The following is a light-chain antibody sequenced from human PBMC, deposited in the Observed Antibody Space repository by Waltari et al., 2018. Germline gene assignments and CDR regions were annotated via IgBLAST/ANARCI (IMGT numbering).Light chain of an antibody. J-gene: IGKJ3*01. Sequence: EIVMTQSPATLSVSPGERATLSCRASQSISSQLAWYQQKPGQAPRLLLYCASTKATGSPARFSGSGSATEFTLTISSLQSEDVAVYFCQQYHESPPITFGPGTKVDIK. CDR3: QQYHESPPIT. CDR1: QSISSQ. CDR2: CAS. V-gene: IGKV3-15*01.